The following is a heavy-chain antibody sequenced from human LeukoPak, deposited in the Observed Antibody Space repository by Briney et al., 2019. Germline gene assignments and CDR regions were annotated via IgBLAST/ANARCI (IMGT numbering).Heavy chain of an antibody. Sequence: PGGSLRLSCAASGFTFSNAWMSWVRQAPGKGLEWVGRIKSKTDGGTTDYAAPVKGRFTISRDDSKNTLYLQMNSLKTEDTAVYYCTAEGILEWLFVPFDYWGQGTLVTVSS. CDR1: GFTFSNAW. CDR2: IKSKTDGGTT. V-gene: IGHV3-15*01. J-gene: IGHJ4*02. CDR3: TAEGILEWLFVPFDY. D-gene: IGHD3-3*01.